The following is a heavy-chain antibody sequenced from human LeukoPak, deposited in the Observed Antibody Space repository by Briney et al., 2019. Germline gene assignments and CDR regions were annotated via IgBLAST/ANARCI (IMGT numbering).Heavy chain of an antibody. D-gene: IGHD5-18*01. CDR1: GGSISSGGYY. V-gene: IGHV4-31*03. CDR3: ARASPDTGAFDI. CDR2: IYYSGST. Sequence: SETLSLTCTVSGGSISSGGYYWSWIRQHPGKGLEWIGYIYYSGSTYYNPSLKSRVTISVDTSKNQFSLKLSSVTAADTAVYYCARASPDTGAFDIWGQGTMVTVSS. J-gene: IGHJ3*02.